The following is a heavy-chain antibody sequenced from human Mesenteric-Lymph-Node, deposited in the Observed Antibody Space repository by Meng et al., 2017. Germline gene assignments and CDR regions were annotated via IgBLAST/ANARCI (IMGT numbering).Heavy chain of an antibody. CDR3: ARDVAVAGTGVAIDY. D-gene: IGHD6-19*01. CDR1: GFTFSSYG. CDR2: IWYDGSNK. J-gene: IGHJ4*02. V-gene: IGHV3-33*01. Sequence: GESLKISCAASGFTFSSYGMHWVRQAPGKGLEWVAVIWYDGSNKYYADSVKGRFTISRDNSKNTLYLQMNSLRAEDTAVYYCARDVAVAGTGVAIDYWGQGTLVTVSS.